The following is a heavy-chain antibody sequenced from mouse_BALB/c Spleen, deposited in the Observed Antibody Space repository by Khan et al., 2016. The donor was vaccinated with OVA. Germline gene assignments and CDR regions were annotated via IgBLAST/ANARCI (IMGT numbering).Heavy chain of an antibody. V-gene: IGHV3-2*02. CDR1: GYSITSDYA. CDR3: ARDGSRYNYAMDY. J-gene: IGHJ4*01. D-gene: IGHD2-3*01. Sequence: EVQLQESGPGLVNPSQSLSLTCTVTGYSITSDYAWNWIRQFPGNKLEWMGYINYSGSTNYNPALKSRISVTRDTSMNQFFLQLNSVTTEDTATYYCARDGSRYNYAMDYWGQGTSVTVSS. CDR2: INYSGST.